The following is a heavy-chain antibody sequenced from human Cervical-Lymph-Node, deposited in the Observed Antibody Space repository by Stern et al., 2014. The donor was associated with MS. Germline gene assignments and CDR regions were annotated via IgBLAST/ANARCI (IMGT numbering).Heavy chain of an antibody. D-gene: IGHD1-1*01. CDR1: GFTFSYYA. CDR2: ISYDGSSP. V-gene: IGHV3-30-3*01. CDR3: ARVNSPLYSATTGGMDV. J-gene: IGHJ6*02. Sequence: QVQLVESGGGVVQPGGSLRLSCAASGFTFSYYAIHWVRQAPGKGLEWVALISYDGSSPYYADSVQGRFTISRDNSRDRLYLQMHSLRPEDTAVYYCARVNSPLYSATTGGMDVWGQGTTVTVSS.